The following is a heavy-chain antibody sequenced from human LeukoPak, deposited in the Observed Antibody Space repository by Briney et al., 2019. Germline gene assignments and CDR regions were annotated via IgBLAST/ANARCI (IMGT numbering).Heavy chain of an antibody. CDR3: AKDSNYYGSGTYSKGPVDY. Sequence: GGSLRLSCAASGFTFSSYAMSWVRQAPGKGLGWVSVISGSGGNTYYADSVKGRFTLSRDNSKNTLYLQMNSLRAEDTAVYYCAKDSNYYGSGTYSKGPVDYWGQGTLVIVSS. V-gene: IGHV3-23*01. J-gene: IGHJ4*02. D-gene: IGHD3-10*01. CDR2: ISGSGGNT. CDR1: GFTFSSYA.